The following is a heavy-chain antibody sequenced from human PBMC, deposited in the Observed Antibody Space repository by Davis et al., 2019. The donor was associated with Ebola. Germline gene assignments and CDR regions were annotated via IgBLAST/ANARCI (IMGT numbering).Heavy chain of an antibody. CDR1: GFSLTTSGVG. CDR3: AHKSYYDFLTGYTY. Sequence: SGPTLVKPTQTLTLTCTFSGFSLTTSGVGVGWIRQPPGKALEWLALIYWDDDKRYSPSLKSRLTITKDTSKNQVVLRMTNMDPVDTATYYCAHKSYYDFLTGYTYWGQGTLVTVSS. V-gene: IGHV2-5*02. CDR2: IYWDDDK. J-gene: IGHJ4*02. D-gene: IGHD3-9*01.